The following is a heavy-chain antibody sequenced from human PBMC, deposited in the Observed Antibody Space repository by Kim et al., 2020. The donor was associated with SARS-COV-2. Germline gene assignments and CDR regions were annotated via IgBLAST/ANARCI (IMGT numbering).Heavy chain of an antibody. Sequence: GYAQKFQGRVTMTRSTSISTAYMELSSLKSEDTAMYYCARGAVSLGPVGYWGQGTLVTVSS. D-gene: IGHD3-16*01. CDR3: ARGAVSLGPVGY. J-gene: IGHJ4*02. V-gene: IGHV1-8*01.